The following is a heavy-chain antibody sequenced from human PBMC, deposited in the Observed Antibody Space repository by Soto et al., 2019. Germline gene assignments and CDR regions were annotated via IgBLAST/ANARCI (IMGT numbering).Heavy chain of an antibody. CDR3: ARPSGTLGYCSGGSCYFGY. CDR1: GYTFTSYG. CDR2: ISAYNGNT. D-gene: IGHD2-15*01. Sequence: VASVKVSCKASGYTFTSYGISWVRQAPGQGLEWMGWISAYNGNTNYAQKLQGRVTMTTDTSTSTAYMELGSLRSDDTAVYYCARPSGTLGYCSGGSCYFGYWGQGTLVTVSS. V-gene: IGHV1-18*01. J-gene: IGHJ4*02.